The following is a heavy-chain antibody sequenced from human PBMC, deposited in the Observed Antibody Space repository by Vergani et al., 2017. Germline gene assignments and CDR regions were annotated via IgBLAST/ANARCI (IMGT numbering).Heavy chain of an antibody. J-gene: IGHJ4*02. V-gene: IGHV3-33*06. D-gene: IGHD3-22*01. Sequence: VQLVESGGGVVQPGRSLRLSCAASGFTFSSYGMHWVRQAPGKGLEWVAVIWYDGSNKYYADSVKGRFTISRDNSKNTLYLQMNSLRAEDTAVYYCAKGALYYDSSNLRCWGQGTLVTVSS. CDR1: GFTFSSYG. CDR3: AKGALYYDSSNLRC. CDR2: IWYDGSNK.